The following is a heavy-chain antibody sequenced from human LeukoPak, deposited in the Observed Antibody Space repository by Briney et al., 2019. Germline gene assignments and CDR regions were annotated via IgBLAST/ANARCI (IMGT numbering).Heavy chain of an antibody. J-gene: IGHJ4*02. Sequence: SVKVSCKASGGTFSSYAISWVRQAPGQGLEWMGRIIPIFGTANYAQKFQGRVTITTDESTSIAYMELSSLRSEDTAVYYCAREYGSGSYYDYWGQGTLVTVSS. CDR1: GGTFSSYA. CDR3: AREYGSGSYYDY. D-gene: IGHD3-10*01. V-gene: IGHV1-69*05. CDR2: IIPIFGTA.